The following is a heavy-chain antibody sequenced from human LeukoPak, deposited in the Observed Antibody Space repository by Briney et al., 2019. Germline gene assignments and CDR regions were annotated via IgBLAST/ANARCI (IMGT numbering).Heavy chain of an antibody. CDR2: IDHTGST. CDR3: ARGRVSSSSWFSTYYYFYMDV. Sequence: SETLSLTCSVSGDSISIYYWSWIRQPPGKGLEWIGYIDHTGSTNYNPSLNSRVTISRDTSKNHFSLRLSSVTAADTAVYFCARGRVSSSSWFSTYYYFYMDVWGKGTTVTVSS. D-gene: IGHD6-13*01. J-gene: IGHJ6*03. V-gene: IGHV4-59*01. CDR1: GDSISIYY.